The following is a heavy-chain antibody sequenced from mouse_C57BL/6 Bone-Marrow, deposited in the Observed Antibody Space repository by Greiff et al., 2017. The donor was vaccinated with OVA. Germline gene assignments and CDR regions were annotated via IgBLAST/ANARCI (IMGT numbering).Heavy chain of an antibody. CDR1: GYTFTDYY. Sequence: EVQLQQSGPELVKPGASVKISCKASGYTFTDYYMNWVKQSHGKSLEWIGDINPNNGGTSYNQKFKGKATLTVDKSSSTAYMELRSLTSEDSAVYYCARYYGSSYDGDYWGQGTTLTVSS. CDR2: INPNNGGT. CDR3: ARYYGSSYDGDY. V-gene: IGHV1-26*01. D-gene: IGHD1-1*01. J-gene: IGHJ2*01.